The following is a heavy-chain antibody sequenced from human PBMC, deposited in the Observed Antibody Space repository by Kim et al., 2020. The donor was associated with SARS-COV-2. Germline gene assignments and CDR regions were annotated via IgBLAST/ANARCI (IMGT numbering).Heavy chain of an antibody. V-gene: IGHV1-18*01. CDR1: GYTFTSYG. D-gene: IGHD3-10*01. CDR2: ISAYNGNT. CDR3: STFRIRGVYDY. J-gene: IGHJ4*02. Sequence: ASVKVSCKASGYTFTSYGISWVRQAPGQGLEWMGWISAYNGNTNYAQKLQGRVTMTTDTSTSTAYMELRSLRSDDTAVYYCSTFRIRGVYDYWGQGTLVTVSS.